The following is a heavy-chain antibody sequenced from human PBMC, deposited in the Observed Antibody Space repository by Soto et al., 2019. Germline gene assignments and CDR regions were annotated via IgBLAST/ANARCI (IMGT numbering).Heavy chain of an antibody. Sequence: SGPTLVNPTQTLTLTCTFSGFSLSTSGMCVSWIRQPPGKALEWLALIDWDDDKYYSTSLKTRLTISKDTSKNQVVLTMTNMDPVDTATYYCARIRDYDILTGYYNEFDYWGQGTLVTVSS. CDR1: GFSLSTSGMC. D-gene: IGHD3-9*01. CDR3: ARIRDYDILTGYYNEFDY. CDR2: IDWDDDK. J-gene: IGHJ4*02. V-gene: IGHV2-70*01.